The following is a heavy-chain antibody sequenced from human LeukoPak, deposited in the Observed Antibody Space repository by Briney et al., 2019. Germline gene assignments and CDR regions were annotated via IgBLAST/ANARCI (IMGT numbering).Heavy chain of an antibody. V-gene: IGHV3-30*02. CDR3: AKDVPYDYVWGTHDVIDI. CDR2: IGYDGRNK. Sequence: PGGSLRLSCAASGFAFSSYGMHWVRQAPGKGLEWVAFIGYDGRNKYYADSVKGRFTISRDNSKNTMYLQMNSLRVEDTAVYYCAKDVPYDYVWGTHDVIDIWGQGTMVTVSS. J-gene: IGHJ3*02. D-gene: IGHD3-16*01. CDR1: GFAFSSYG.